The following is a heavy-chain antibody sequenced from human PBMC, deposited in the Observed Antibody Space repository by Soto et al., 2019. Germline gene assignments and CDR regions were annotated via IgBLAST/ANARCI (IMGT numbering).Heavy chain of an antibody. D-gene: IGHD2-2*02. J-gene: IGHJ6*02. V-gene: IGHV1-18*04. CDR3: ARDREIVVVPAAISNYYYGMDV. Sequence: VASVKVSCKASGYTFTCYGISWVRQAPGQGLEWMGWISAYNGNTNYAQKLQGRVTMTTDTSTSTAYMELRSLRSDDTAVYYCARDREIVVVPAAISNYYYGMDVWGQGTT. CDR2: ISAYNGNT. CDR1: GYTFTCYG.